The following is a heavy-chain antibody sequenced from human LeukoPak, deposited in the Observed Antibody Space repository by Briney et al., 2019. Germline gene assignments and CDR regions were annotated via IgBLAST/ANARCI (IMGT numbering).Heavy chain of an antibody. CDR1: GFTFSSYE. V-gene: IGHV3-48*03. CDR3: AKIGFPTTVLTPGTVW. J-gene: IGHJ4*02. D-gene: IGHD4-23*01. Sequence: GGSLRLSCAASGFTFSSYEMNWVRQAPGKGLEWVSYISSSGSTIYYADSVKGRFTISRDNAKNSLYLQMSSLRAEDTAVYYCAKIGFPTTVLTPGTVWWGQGTLVTVSS. CDR2: ISSSGSTI.